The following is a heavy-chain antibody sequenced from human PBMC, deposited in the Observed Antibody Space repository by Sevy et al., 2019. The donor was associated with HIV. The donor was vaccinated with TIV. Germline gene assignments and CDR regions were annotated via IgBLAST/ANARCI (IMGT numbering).Heavy chain of an antibody. CDR2: VSGSAIST. CDR1: GFTFSSYA. D-gene: IGHD3-10*01. CDR3: AKFGWFGELSDVDY. Sequence: GGSLRLSCAASGFTFSSYAMSWVRQAPGKGLEWVSTVSGSAISTYYADSVKGRFTISRDNSKNSLYLQMNSLRAEDTAVYYCAKFGWFGELSDVDYWGQGTLVTVSS. J-gene: IGHJ4*02. V-gene: IGHV3-23*01.